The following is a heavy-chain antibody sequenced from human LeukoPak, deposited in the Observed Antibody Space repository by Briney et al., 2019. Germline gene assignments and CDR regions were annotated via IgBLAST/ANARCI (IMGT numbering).Heavy chain of an antibody. D-gene: IGHD6-13*01. V-gene: IGHV4-4*07. CDR3: ARDLGSGWYDY. CDR2: MHTSGSS. Sequence: SETLSLTCSVSEGSISGYYWSWIRQPAGKGLEWIGRMHTSGSSNYNVSLKSRVAMSVDTSRNQFALRLSSVTAADTAIYYCARDLGSGWYDYWGQGTLVTVSS. J-gene: IGHJ4*02. CDR1: EGSISGYY.